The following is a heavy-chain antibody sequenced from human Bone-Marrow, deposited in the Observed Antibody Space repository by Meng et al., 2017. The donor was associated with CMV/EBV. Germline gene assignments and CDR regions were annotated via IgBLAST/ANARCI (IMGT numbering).Heavy chain of an antibody. CDR3: ASIPYYDFWSGYGNYYYGMDV. CDR1: GFTFSSYS. Sequence: LSLTCAASGFTFSSYSMNWVRQAPGKGLEWVSSISSSSSYIYYADSVKGRFTISRDNSKNTLYLQMNSLRAEDTAVYYCASIPYYDFWSGYGNYYYGMDVWGQGTTVTVSS. CDR2: ISSSSSYI. D-gene: IGHD3-3*01. V-gene: IGHV3-21*04. J-gene: IGHJ6*02.